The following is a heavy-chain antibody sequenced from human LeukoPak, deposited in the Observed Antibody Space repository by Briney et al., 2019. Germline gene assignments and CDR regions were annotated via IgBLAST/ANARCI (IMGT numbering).Heavy chain of an antibody. Sequence: GGSLRLSCAASGFTFSSYWMSWVRQAPGKGLEWVANIKKDGSEKYSVDSVKGRFTISRDNAKTSLYLQMNSLRAEDTAVYYCARHLSGITGYTYGRGIDYWGQGTLVTVSS. J-gene: IGHJ4*02. D-gene: IGHD5-18*01. CDR1: GFTFSSYW. CDR2: IKKDGSEK. CDR3: ARHLSGITGYTYGRGIDY. V-gene: IGHV3-7*01.